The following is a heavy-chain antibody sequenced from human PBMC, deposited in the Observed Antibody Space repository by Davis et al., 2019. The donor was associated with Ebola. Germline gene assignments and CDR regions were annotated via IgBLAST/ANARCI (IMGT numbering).Heavy chain of an antibody. CDR1: GFTFSSYS. V-gene: IGHV3-21*01. J-gene: IGHJ5*02. Sequence: GESLKISCAASGFTFSSYSMNWVRQAPGKGLEWVSSISSSSSYIYYADSVKGRFTISRDNAKNSLYLQMNSLRAEDTAVYYCARDRSIFGVANWFDPWGQGTLVTVSS. CDR2: ISSSSSYI. CDR3: ARDRSIFGVANWFDP. D-gene: IGHD3-3*01.